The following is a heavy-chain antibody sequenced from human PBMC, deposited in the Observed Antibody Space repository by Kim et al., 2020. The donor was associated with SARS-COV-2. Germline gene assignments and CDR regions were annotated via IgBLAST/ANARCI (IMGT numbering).Heavy chain of an antibody. CDR2: IYYSGST. V-gene: IGHV4-59*01. CDR1: GGSISSNY. CDR3: ARVLVGARGAFDI. J-gene: IGHJ3*02. Sequence: SETLSLTCTVSGGSISSNYWSWIRQPPGKGLEWIGHIYYSGSTNYNPSLKSRVTISVETSKNQFSLKLTSVTTADTAVYYCARVLVGARGAFDIWGQGTMVTVSS. D-gene: IGHD1-26*01.